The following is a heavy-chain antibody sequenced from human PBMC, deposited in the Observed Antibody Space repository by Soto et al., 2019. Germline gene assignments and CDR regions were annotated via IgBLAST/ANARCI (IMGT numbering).Heavy chain of an antibody. V-gene: IGHV4-30-4*01. J-gene: IGHJ5*02. CDR2: IYYSGST. CDR1: GGSISSGDYY. D-gene: IGHD2-15*01. Sequence: TSETLSLTCTVSGGSISSGDYYWSWIRQPPGKGLEWIGYIYYSGSTYYNPSLKSQVTISVDTSKKQFSLKMSSETTADTAVYYCARAQAAQGWFDPWGQGTLVTVSS. CDR3: ARAQAAQGWFDP.